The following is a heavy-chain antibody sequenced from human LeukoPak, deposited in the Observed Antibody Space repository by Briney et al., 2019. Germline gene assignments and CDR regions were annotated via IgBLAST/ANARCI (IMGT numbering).Heavy chain of an antibody. CDR1: GFTFSSYG. Sequence: GGTLRLSCAASGFTFSSYGMSWVRQAPGKGLEWVSAISGSGGSTYYADSVKGRFTISRDNSKNTLYLQMNSLRAEDTALYYCTSTGILGATTGVGLFDYWGQGTLVTVSS. J-gene: IGHJ4*02. CDR3: TSTGILGATTGVGLFDY. V-gene: IGHV3-23*01. D-gene: IGHD1-26*01. CDR2: ISGSGGST.